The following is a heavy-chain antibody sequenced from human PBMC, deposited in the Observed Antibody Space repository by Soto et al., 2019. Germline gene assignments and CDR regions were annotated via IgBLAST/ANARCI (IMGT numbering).Heavy chain of an antibody. Sequence: GSLRLSCAASGFTFSDYYMTWIRQAPGKGLEWVSYISSSGTGIYYPDSMKGRFTISRDNAKKSLYLQMSSLRAEDTAVYYCARAYSDAFDIWGQGTMVTVSS. CDR3: ARAYSDAFDI. J-gene: IGHJ3*02. D-gene: IGHD2-15*01. CDR2: ISSSGTGI. V-gene: IGHV3-11*01. CDR1: GFTFSDYY.